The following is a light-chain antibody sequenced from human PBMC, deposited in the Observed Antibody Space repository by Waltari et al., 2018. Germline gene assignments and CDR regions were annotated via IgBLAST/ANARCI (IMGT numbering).Light chain of an antibody. CDR1: QSLSSY. CDR2: AAS. Sequence: DIQMTQSPSSLSASVGDRVTIPCRASQSLSSYLNWYQQKPGKSPKLLIYAASSLQSGVPSRFSGSGSGTDFTLTISSLQPEDFATYYCQQSYSTPPYTFGQGTKLEIK. CDR3: QQSYSTPPYT. J-gene: IGKJ2*01. V-gene: IGKV1-39*01.